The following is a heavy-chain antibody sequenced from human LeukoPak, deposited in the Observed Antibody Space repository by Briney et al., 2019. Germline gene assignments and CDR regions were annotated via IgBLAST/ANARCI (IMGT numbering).Heavy chain of an antibody. CDR1: GYTFSSHG. Sequence: SVKVSCKASGYTFSSHGISWVRQAPGQGLEWMGGIIPIFGTANYAQKFQGGVTITTDESTSTAYMELSSLRSEDTAVYYCARESRQQLCFDYWGQGTLVTVSS. J-gene: IGHJ4*02. D-gene: IGHD6-13*01. V-gene: IGHV1-69*05. CDR3: ARESRQQLCFDY. CDR2: IIPIFGTA.